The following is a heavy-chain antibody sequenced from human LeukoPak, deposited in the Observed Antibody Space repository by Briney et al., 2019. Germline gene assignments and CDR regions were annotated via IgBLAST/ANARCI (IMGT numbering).Heavy chain of an antibody. CDR3: ARQGWTNFFDY. D-gene: IGHD3/OR15-3a*01. Sequence: PSETLSLTCTVSGYSISSGYYWGWIRQPPGKGLEWIGSIFRSGTTYYNPSLRSRVTISVDTSKNQFSLKLSSVTAADTAVYYCARQGWTNFFDYWGQGTLVTVSS. J-gene: IGHJ4*02. CDR1: GYSISSGYY. CDR2: IFRSGTT. V-gene: IGHV4-38-2*02.